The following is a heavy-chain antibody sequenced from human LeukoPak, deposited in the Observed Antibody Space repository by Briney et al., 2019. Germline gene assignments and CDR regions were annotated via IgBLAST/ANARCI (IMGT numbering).Heavy chain of an antibody. CDR3: ARSSEMATIYYYYYGMDV. J-gene: IGHJ6*02. D-gene: IGHD5-24*01. CDR1: GFTFSSYA. Sequence: GGSLRLSCAASGFTFSSYAMHWVRQAPGKGLEGVAVISYDGSNKYYADSVKGRFTISRDNSKNTLYLQMNSLRAEDTAVYYCARSSEMATIYYYYYGMDVWGQGTTVTVSS. CDR2: ISYDGSNK. V-gene: IGHV3-30-3*01.